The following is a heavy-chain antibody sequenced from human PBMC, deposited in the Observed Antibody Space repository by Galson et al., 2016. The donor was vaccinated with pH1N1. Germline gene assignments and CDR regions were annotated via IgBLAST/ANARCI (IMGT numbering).Heavy chain of an antibody. CDR2: IYHSGTT. CDR3: ARHPRYYDSSGYYFDY. V-gene: IGHV4-38-2*01. J-gene: IGHJ4*02. D-gene: IGHD3-22*01. CDR1: GYSIRNGYF. Sequence: ETLSLTCAVSGYSIRNGYFWGWIRQPPGQGLEWIGIIYHSGTTYYNPSLESRVTISVDTSKNQSSLKVKSVTAADTAVYYCARHPRYYDSSGYYFDYWGQGILVTVSS.